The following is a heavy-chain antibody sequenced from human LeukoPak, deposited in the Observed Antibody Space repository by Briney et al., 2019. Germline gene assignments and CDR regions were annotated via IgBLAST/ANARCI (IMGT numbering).Heavy chain of an antibody. V-gene: IGHV3-7*01. J-gene: IGHJ4*02. D-gene: IGHD7-27*01. CDR1: GFTFKDHW. CDR2: MKQDGSEQ. CDR3: ARDANWASDY. Sequence: SGGSLRLSCVGSGFTFKDHWMVWVRQAPGKGREWVANMKQDGSEQYYGDSVRGRFTISRDNAKNSLYLQMTSLRAADTAVYYCARDANWASDYWGQGTLVTVSS.